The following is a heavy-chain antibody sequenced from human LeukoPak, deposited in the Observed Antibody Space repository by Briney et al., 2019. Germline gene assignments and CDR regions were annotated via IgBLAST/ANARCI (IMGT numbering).Heavy chain of an antibody. Sequence: SVKDSCKASGGTFSSYAISWVRQAPGQGLEWMGGIIPIFGTANYAQKFQGRVTIIADESTSTAYMELSSLRSEDTAVYYCARGAAMATIRDDAFDIWGQGKMGTVSS. D-gene: IGHD5-24*01. V-gene: IGHV1-69*13. CDR2: IIPIFGTA. CDR1: GGTFSSYA. J-gene: IGHJ3*02. CDR3: ARGAAMATIRDDAFDI.